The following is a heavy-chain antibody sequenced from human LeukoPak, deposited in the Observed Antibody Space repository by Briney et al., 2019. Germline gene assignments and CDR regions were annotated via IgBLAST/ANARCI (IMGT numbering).Heavy chain of an antibody. CDR1: GFTFSSYS. CDR2: IWSDGSKK. Sequence: GRSLRLSCAASGFTFSSYSIHWVRQAPGKGLEWVAVIWSDGSKKYYADSVKGRFTISRDNSKNTLYLQVDSLRAEDTAVYYCARGSVVPAAIDYYYYYGMDVWGQGTTVTVSS. V-gene: IGHV3-33*01. D-gene: IGHD2-2*01. J-gene: IGHJ6*02. CDR3: ARGSVVPAAIDYYYYYGMDV.